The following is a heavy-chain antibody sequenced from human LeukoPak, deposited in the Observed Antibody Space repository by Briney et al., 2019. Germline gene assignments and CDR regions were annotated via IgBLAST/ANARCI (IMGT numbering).Heavy chain of an antibody. D-gene: IGHD6-19*01. CDR2: IYGDGSFT. CDR1: GFTFSNFW. J-gene: IGHJ4*02. CDR3: AKGKYSSGGVPDY. V-gene: IGHV3-74*01. Sequence: GGSLRLSCAASGFTFSNFWMHWVRQAPGKGLVWVALIYGDGSFTRYADSVKGRFTISRDNAKNTVYLQINSLRGEDTAVYYCAKGKYSSGGVPDYWGQGTLVTVSS.